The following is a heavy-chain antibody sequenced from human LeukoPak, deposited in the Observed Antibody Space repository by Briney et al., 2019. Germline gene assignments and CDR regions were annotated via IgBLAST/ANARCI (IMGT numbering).Heavy chain of an antibody. Sequence: GSLRLSCAASGFTFSDYYMSWICQAPGKGLEWVSYISSSGSTIYYADFVKGRFTISRDNAKNSLYLQMNSLRAEDTAVYYCARVTRQYSSSWYQHWGQGTLVTVSS. J-gene: IGHJ1*01. CDR2: ISSSGSTI. V-gene: IGHV3-11*01. CDR3: ARVTRQYSSSWYQH. CDR1: GFTFSDYY. D-gene: IGHD6-13*01.